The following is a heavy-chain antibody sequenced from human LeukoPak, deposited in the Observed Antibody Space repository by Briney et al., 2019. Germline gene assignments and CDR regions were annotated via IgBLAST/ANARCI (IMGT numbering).Heavy chain of an antibody. D-gene: IGHD2-2*01. Sequence: GGSLRLSCAASGFTFSSHAMSWVRQAPGKGLEWVSAISGIVGSTYYADSVKGRFTISRDNSKNTLYLPINSLRAEDTAVSYCANDMPSCYDWGQGTMVTVSS. J-gene: IGHJ4*02. CDR3: ANDMPSCYD. CDR2: ISGIVGST. CDR1: GFTFSSHA. V-gene: IGHV3-23*01.